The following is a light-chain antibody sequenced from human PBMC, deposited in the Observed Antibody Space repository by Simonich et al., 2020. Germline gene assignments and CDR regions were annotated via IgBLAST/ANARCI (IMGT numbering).Light chain of an antibody. CDR2: DVS. J-gene: IGLJ3*02. V-gene: IGLV2-14*03. CDR1: SSYVGGYNY. Sequence: QSALTQPAPVSGSPGQSITTSCTGTSSYVGGYNYVTCYQQHPGKAPKIMIYDVSNRPSGVSKRFSGSKSGNTAALTISGLQAEDEADYYCSSYTSSSTWVFGGGTKLTVL. CDR3: SSYTSSSTWV.